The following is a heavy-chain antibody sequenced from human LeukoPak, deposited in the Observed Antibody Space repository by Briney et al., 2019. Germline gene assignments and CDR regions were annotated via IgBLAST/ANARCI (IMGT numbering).Heavy chain of an antibody. CDR1: GGTFSSYA. V-gene: IGHV1-69*05. J-gene: IGHJ4*02. D-gene: IGHD2-2*01. CDR3: ATPPPFRVPAASYEFDY. Sequence: ASVKVSCKASGGTFSSYAISWVRQAPGQGLEWMGGIIPIFGTANYAQKFQGRVTITTDESTSTAYMELSSLRSEDAAVYYCATPPPFRVPAASYEFDYWGQGTLVTVSS. CDR2: IIPIFGTA.